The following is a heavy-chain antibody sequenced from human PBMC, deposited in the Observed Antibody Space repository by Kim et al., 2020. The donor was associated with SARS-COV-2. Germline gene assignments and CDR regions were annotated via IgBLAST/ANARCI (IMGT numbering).Heavy chain of an antibody. V-gene: IGHV3-23*01. CDR3: AKDGAVAGTYFDY. Sequence: YADSVKGRFTISRDNSKNTLYLQMNSLRAEDTAVYYCAKDGAVAGTYFDYWGQGTLVTVSS. D-gene: IGHD6-19*01. J-gene: IGHJ4*02.